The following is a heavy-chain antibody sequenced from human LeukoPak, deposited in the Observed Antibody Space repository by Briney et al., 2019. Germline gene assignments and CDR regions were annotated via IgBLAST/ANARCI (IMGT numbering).Heavy chain of an antibody. CDR1: GFTFSDYY. D-gene: IGHD2-2*01. J-gene: IGHJ4*02. CDR2: ISSSGSTI. V-gene: IGHV3-11*01. CDR3: ARGLPATLLDY. Sequence: GGSLRLSCAASGFTFSDYYMSRIRQAPGKGLEWVSYISSSGSTIYYADSVKGRFTISRDNAKNSLYLQMNSPRAEDTAIYYCARGLPATLLDYWGQGTLVTVSS.